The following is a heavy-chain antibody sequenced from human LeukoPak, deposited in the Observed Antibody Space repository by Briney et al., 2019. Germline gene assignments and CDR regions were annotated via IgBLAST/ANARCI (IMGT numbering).Heavy chain of an antibody. J-gene: IGHJ4*02. CDR1: GFTFSSYA. Sequence: GGSLRLSCAASGFTFSSYAMSWVRQAPGKGLGWVSAISGSGGSTYYADSVKGRFTISRDNSKNTLYLQMNGLRAEDTAVYYCAKPGAYYDILTGHFDYWGQGTLVTVSS. CDR2: ISGSGGST. CDR3: AKPGAYYDILTGHFDY. D-gene: IGHD3-9*01. V-gene: IGHV3-23*01.